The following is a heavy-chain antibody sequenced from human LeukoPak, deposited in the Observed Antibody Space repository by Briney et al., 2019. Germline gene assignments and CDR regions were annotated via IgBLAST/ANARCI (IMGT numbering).Heavy chain of an antibody. CDR2: IKQDGSEK. D-gene: IGHD3-10*01. CDR3: ARRYGSGISYYFDY. CDR1: GLTFRNLK. J-gene: IGHJ4*02. V-gene: IGHV3-7*01. Sequence: GGSLGLSCAVSGLTFRNLKMNWVRQAPGKGLEWVANIKQDGSEKYYVDSVKGRFTISRDNAKNSLYLQMNSLRAEDTAVYYCARRYGSGISYYFDYWGQGTLVTVSS.